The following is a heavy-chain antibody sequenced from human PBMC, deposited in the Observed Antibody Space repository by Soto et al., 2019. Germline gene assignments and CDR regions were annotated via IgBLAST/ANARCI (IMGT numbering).Heavy chain of an antibody. CDR1: GYTFTGYY. CDR3: ARTWNKVGAAFAVGYFDF. CDR2: ISPNSGGT. V-gene: IGHV1-2*04. D-gene: IGHD1-26*01. Sequence: ASVKVSCKASGYTFTGYYIHWVRQAPGQGLEWMGWISPNSGGTNYAQTFQGWVTMTRDTSISTVYMDLSRLRSDDTAVYYCARTWNKVGAAFAVGYFDFWGLGTLVTVSS. J-gene: IGHJ4*02.